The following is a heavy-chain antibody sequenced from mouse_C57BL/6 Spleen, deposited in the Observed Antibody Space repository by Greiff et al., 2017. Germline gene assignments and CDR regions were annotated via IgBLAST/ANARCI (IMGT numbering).Heavy chain of an antibody. CDR1: GYTFTSYW. D-gene: IGHD2-4*01. CDR2: IYPGNSDT. CDR3: TRWIYYDYLYCDY. J-gene: IGHJ2*01. V-gene: IGHV1-5*01. Sequence: VQLQQSGTVLARPGASVKMSCKTSGYTFTSYWMHWVKQRPGQGLEWIGAIYPGNSDTSYNQKFKGKAKLTAVTSASTAYMELSSLTNEDSAVYYCTRWIYYDYLYCDYWGQGTTLTVSS.